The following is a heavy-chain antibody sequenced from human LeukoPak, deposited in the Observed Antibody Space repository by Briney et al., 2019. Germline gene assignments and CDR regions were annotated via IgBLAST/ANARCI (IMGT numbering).Heavy chain of an antibody. CDR2: IYYSGST. Sequence: PSETLSLTCTVSGGSISSYYWSWIRQPPGKGLEWIGYIYYSGSTNYNPSLKSRVTISVDTSKNQFSLKLSSVTAAGTAVYYCARRTTVTTKRSRYDAFDIWGQGTMVTVSS. D-gene: IGHD4-17*01. J-gene: IGHJ3*02. CDR3: ARRTTVTTKRSRYDAFDI. CDR1: GGSISSYY. V-gene: IGHV4-59*01.